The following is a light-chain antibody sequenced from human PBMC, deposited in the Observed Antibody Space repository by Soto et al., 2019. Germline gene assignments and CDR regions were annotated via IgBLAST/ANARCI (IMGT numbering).Light chain of an antibody. J-gene: IGLJ1*01. CDR2: SNH. CDR1: TSNIGRNT. V-gene: IGLV1-44*01. Sequence: QSVLTQPPSASGTPGQRVTISCSGSTSNIGRNTVNWYQHLPGTAPKLLIYSNHQRPSGVPDRFSGSKSGTSASLAISGLQSEDEADYCCAAWDDSLNGHYVFVTGTKLTVL. CDR3: AAWDDSLNGHYV.